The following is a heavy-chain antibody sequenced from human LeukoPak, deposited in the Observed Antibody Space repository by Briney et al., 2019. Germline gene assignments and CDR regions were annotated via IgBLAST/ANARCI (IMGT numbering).Heavy chain of an antibody. J-gene: IGHJ4*02. D-gene: IGHD1-26*01. CDR3: AKHSGSYFIYYPDS. CDR2: ISGSCYNT. Sequence: HPGGSLRLSCAASGFTFRSYGMSWVRQAPGKGLEWVSTISGSCYNTYYADSVKGRFTISRDNSANILYLQMNSLRAEDTALYYCAKHSGSYFIYYPDSWGQGALVTISS. CDR1: GFTFRSYG. V-gene: IGHV3-23*01.